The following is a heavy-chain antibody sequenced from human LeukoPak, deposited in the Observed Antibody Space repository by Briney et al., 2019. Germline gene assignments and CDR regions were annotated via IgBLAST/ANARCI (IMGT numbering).Heavy chain of an antibody. CDR1: GFTFSSYA. Sequence: GGSLRLSCAASGFTFSSYAMSWVRQAPGKGLEWVSAISGSGGSTYYADSVKGRFTISRDNSKNTLYLQMNSLRAEDTAVYYCAKDGTHQITIFGVVILYGMDVWGQGTTVTVSS. V-gene: IGHV3-23*01. CDR2: ISGSGGST. D-gene: IGHD3-3*01. J-gene: IGHJ6*02. CDR3: AKDGTHQITIFGVVILYGMDV.